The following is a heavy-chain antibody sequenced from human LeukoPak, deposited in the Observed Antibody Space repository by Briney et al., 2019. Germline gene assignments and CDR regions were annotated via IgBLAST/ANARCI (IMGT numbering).Heavy chain of an antibody. D-gene: IGHD3-10*01. J-gene: IGHJ4*02. CDR2: INPNSGGT. CDR3: AVQTYYYGSGSYFGSDY. CDR1: GYTFTGYY. V-gene: IGHV1-2*02. Sequence: ASVKVSCKASGYTFTGYYMHWVRQAPGQGLEWMGWINPNSGGTNYAQKFQGRVTMTRDTSISTAYMELSRLRSDDTAVYYCAVQTYYYGSGSYFGSDYWGQGTLVTVSS.